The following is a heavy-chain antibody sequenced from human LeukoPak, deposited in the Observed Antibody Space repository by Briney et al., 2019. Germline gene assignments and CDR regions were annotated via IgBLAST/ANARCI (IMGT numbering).Heavy chain of an antibody. J-gene: IGHJ5*02. Sequence: SETLSLTCTVSGGSISTYYWSWIRQPPGKGLEWIGYVYYSGSTNYNPSLKSRITISLDTSNNQFSLKLTSVTAADTAVYYCARGNGWSSNNWFDPWGPGTLVTVSS. V-gene: IGHV4-59*01. D-gene: IGHD6-19*01. CDR1: GGSISTYY. CDR2: VYYSGST. CDR3: ARGNGWSSNNWFDP.